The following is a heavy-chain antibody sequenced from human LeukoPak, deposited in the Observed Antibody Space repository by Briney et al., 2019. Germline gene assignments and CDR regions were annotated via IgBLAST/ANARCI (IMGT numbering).Heavy chain of an antibody. V-gene: IGHV4-38-2*02. Sequence: PSETLSLTCTVSGYSISSGYYWGWIRQPPGKGLEWIGSIYHSGSTYYNPSLKSRVTISVDTSKNQFSLKLSSVTAADTAVYYCASRTNVGIAATYNWFDPWGQGTLVTVSS. CDR3: ASRTNVGIAATYNWFDP. D-gene: IGHD6-13*01. CDR1: GYSISSGYY. CDR2: IYHSGST. J-gene: IGHJ5*02.